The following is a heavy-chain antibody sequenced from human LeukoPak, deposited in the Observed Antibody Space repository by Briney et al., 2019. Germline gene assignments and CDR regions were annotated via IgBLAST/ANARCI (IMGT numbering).Heavy chain of an antibody. V-gene: IGHV4-39*01. CDR3: AIPYDILTGYSWDY. D-gene: IGHD3-9*01. CDR1: GGSISSSSYY. J-gene: IGHJ4*02. Sequence: PETLSLTCTVSGGSISSSSYYWGWIRQPPGKGLEWIGSIYYSGSTYYNPSLKSRVTISVDTSKNQFSLKLSSVTAADTAVYYCAIPYDILTGYSWDYWGQGTLVTVSS. CDR2: IYYSGST.